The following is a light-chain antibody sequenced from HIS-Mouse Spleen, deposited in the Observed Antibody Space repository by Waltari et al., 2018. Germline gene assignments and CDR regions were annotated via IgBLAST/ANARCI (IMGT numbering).Light chain of an antibody. CDR3: SSYTSSSTLVV. J-gene: IGLJ2*01. V-gene: IGLV2-14*01. CDR2: EVS. CDR1: SSYVGGYNY. Sequence: QSALTQPASVSGSPGQSITISCTGTSSYVGGYNYVSWYQQHPGKAPKLMIYEVSNRPSGVSHRFSGSKSGNTASLTISGLQAEDEADYYCSSYTSSSTLVVFGGGTKLTVL.